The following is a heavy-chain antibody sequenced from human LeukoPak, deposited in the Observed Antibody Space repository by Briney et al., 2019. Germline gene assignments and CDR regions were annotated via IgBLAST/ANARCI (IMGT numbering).Heavy chain of an antibody. CDR2: IYYSGST. J-gene: IGHJ4*02. CDR3: ARDGSSYGYFDY. CDR1: GGSINSGGYY. V-gene: IGHV4-31*03. Sequence: SETLSLTCTVSGGSINSGGYYWSWIRQHPGKGLEWIGYIYYSGSTCYNPSLESRVTISVDTSKNQFSLKLSSVTAADTAVYYCARDGSSYGYFDYWGQGTLVTVSS. D-gene: IGHD5-18*01.